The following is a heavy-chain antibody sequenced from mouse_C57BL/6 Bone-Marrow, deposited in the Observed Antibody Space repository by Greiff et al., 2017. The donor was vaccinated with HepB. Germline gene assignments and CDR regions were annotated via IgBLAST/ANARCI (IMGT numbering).Heavy chain of an antibody. V-gene: IGHV5-6*01. D-gene: IGHD1-1*01. CDR3: ARHGPYYYGDY. CDR1: GFTFSSYS. CDR2: ISSGGSYT. Sequence: EVKLVESGGDLVKPGGSLKLSCAASGFTFSSYSMSWVRQTPDKRLEWVATISSGGSYTYYPDSVKGRFTISRDNAKNTLYLQMSSLKSEDTAMYYCARHGPYYYGDYWGQGTTLTVSS. J-gene: IGHJ2*01.